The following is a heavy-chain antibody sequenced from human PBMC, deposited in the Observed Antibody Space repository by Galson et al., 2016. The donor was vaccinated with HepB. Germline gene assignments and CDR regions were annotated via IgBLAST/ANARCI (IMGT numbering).Heavy chain of an antibody. Sequence: SVKVSCKASGYTFTGYYMHWVRQAPGQGLEWMGRINPNSGGTNYAQKFQGRVTMTRDTSIGTAYMELSRLRSDDTAVYYCARDGYSSSWYSHTAGYYYGMDVWGQGTTVTVSS. CDR1: GYTFTGYY. J-gene: IGHJ6*02. CDR2: INPNSGGT. D-gene: IGHD6-13*01. V-gene: IGHV1-2*06. CDR3: ARDGYSSSWYSHTAGYYYGMDV.